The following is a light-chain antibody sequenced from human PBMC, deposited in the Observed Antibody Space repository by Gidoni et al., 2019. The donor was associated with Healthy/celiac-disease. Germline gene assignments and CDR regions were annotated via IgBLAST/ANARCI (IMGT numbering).Light chain of an antibody. CDR3: SSYTSSIYVV. CDR2: EVS. Sequence: QSALTQPASVSGSPGQSITISCTGTSSDVGGYNYVSWYQQHPGKAPKLMLYEVSNRPAGVSNRFSGSKSGNTASLTISGLQAEDEADYYCSSYTSSIYVVFGGGTKLTVL. J-gene: IGLJ2*01. V-gene: IGLV2-14*01. CDR1: SSDVGGYNY.